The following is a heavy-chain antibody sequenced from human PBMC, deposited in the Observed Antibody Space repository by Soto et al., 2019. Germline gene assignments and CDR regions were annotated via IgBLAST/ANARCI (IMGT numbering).Heavy chain of an antibody. CDR1: GYTFTNYA. J-gene: IGHJ4*02. CDR3: ARDPSSGGYFDY. V-gene: IGHV1-69*13. D-gene: IGHD2-15*01. CDR2: IIPIFGTA. Sequence: ASVKVSCKASGYTFTNYAISWVRQAPGQGLEWMGGIIPIFGTANYAQKFQGRVTITADESTSTAYMELSSLRSEDTAVYYCARDPSSGGYFDYWGQGTLVTVSS.